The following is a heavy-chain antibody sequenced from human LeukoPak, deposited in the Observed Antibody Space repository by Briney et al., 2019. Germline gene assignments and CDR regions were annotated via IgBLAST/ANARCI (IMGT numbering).Heavy chain of an antibody. V-gene: IGHV3-33*01. CDR1: GFTFSSYG. J-gene: IGHJ4*02. CDR3: ARVRYYYDSSGYFVFDY. Sequence: GGSLRLSCAASGFTFSSYGMHWVRQAPGKGLEWVAVILYDGSNKYYADSVKGRFTISRDNSKNTLYLQMNSLRAEDTAVYYCARVRYYYDSSGYFVFDYWGQGTLVTVSS. D-gene: IGHD3-22*01. CDR2: ILYDGSNK.